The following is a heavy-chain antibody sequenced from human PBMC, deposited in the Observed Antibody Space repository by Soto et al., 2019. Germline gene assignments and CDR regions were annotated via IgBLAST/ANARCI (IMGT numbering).Heavy chain of an antibody. J-gene: IGHJ4*02. CDR3: ARGDMTTAVFDY. CDR1: GYTFTSYY. CDR2: INPSGGST. V-gene: IGHV1-46*01. D-gene: IGHD4-17*01. Sequence: QVQLVQSGAEVKKPGASVKVSCTASGYTFTSYYMHWVRQAPGQGLEWMGIINPSGGSTRYAQKFQGRVTMTRDTSTSTVYMELSSLRSEDTAVYYCARGDMTTAVFDYWGQGTLVTVSS.